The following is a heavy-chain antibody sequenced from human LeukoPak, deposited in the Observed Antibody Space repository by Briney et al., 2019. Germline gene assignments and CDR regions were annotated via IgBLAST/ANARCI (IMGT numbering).Heavy chain of an antibody. CDR3: ARGNYDFWSGYWAH. Sequence: PSETLSLTCTVSGGSISSYYWSWIRQPAGKGLEWIGRIYTSGSTNYNPSLKSRVTMSVDTSKNQFSLKLSSVTAADTAVYYCARGNYDFWSGYWAHWGQGTLVTVSS. J-gene: IGHJ4*02. CDR2: IYTSGST. CDR1: GGSISSYY. D-gene: IGHD3-3*01. V-gene: IGHV4-4*07.